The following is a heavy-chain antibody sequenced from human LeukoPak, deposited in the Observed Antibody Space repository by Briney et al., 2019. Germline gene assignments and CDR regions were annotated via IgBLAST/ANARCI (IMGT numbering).Heavy chain of an antibody. CDR3: ARPPTIGTAGQNYYYYYMDV. CDR2: IISSSIYI. V-gene: IGHV3-21*01. Sequence: RGSPRLSCVASGFTFSDAWMSWVRQAPRKGLERVSSIISSSIYIYYADSVKGRFTISRDNAKNSPYLQMNSLRAEDTAVYYCARPPTIGTAGQNYYYYYMDVWGKGTTVTVSS. CDR1: GFTFSDAW. J-gene: IGHJ6*03. D-gene: IGHD1-1*01.